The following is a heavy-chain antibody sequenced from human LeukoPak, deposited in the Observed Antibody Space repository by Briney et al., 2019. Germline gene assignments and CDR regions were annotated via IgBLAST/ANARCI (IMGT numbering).Heavy chain of an antibody. D-gene: IGHD6-19*01. CDR2: IWYDGSNK. Sequence: GSLRLSCAASGFTFSGHGMHWVRQTPGKGLEWVAVIWYDGSNKYYADSVKGRFTISRDNSKNTLYLQMNSLRAEDTAVYYCARQRSSGWSQDFWGQGTLVTVSS. CDR3: ARQRSSGWSQDF. CDR1: GFTFSGHG. V-gene: IGHV3-33*01. J-gene: IGHJ4*02.